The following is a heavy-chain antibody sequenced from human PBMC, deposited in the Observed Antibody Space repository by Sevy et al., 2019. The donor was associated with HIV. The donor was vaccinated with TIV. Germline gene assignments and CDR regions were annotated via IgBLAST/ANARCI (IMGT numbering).Heavy chain of an antibody. J-gene: IGHJ4*02. CDR2: IYIGGTT. Sequence: GGSLRLSCAASGFTVSSNFMSRVRQAPRKGLEWVSVIYIGGTTYYEETLKGRFTITRDNSKNTRYLQMNSLRAEDTAVYYCARGKHISGYYGSFDYWGQGTLVTVSS. D-gene: IGHD5-12*01. V-gene: IGHV3-53*01. CDR1: GFTVSSNF. CDR3: ARGKHISGYYGSFDY.